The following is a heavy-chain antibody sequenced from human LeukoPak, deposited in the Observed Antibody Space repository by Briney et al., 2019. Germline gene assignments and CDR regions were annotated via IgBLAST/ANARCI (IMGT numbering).Heavy chain of an antibody. CDR3: ARVLPSRGQLVKDPPRFDY. CDR1: GYTFTSYG. Sequence: ASVKVSCKASGYTFTSYGISWVRQAPGQGLEWMGWISAYNGNTNYAQKLQGRVTMTTDTSTSTAYMELRSLRSDDTAVYYCARVLPSRGQLVKDPPRFDYWGQGTLVTVSS. D-gene: IGHD6-6*01. CDR2: ISAYNGNT. J-gene: IGHJ4*02. V-gene: IGHV1-18*01.